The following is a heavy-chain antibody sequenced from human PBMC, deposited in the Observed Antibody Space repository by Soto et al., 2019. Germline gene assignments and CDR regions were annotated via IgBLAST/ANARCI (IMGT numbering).Heavy chain of an antibody. CDR1: GFTFTNYG. CDR3: MKRTEVFGVADY. V-gene: IGHV3-23*01. Sequence: EVQLLESGGGLVQPGGSLRISCVASGFTFTNYGVGWVRQAAGKGLECLSVSSGGGDKVYYADSVKGRFTISRDTAMNPLYLQMSGLGADDTAVYYCMKRTEVFGVADYWGQGTMVTVSS. D-gene: IGHD3-3*01. CDR2: SSGGGDKV. J-gene: IGHJ4*02.